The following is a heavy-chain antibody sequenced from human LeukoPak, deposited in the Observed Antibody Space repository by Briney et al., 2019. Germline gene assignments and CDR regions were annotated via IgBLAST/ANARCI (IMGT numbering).Heavy chain of an antibody. CDR3: ARLKSGVGWSDP. CDR2: IYYSGST. J-gene: IGHJ5*02. V-gene: IGHV4-39*01. Sequence: SETLSITCTVSGGSISNSSYYWGWIRQPPGKGLEWIGSIYYSGSTYYNPSLKSRVTMSVDTSKNQFSLKLSSVTAPDTAVYYCARLKSGVGWSDPWGQGTLVTVSS. CDR1: GGSISNSSYY. D-gene: IGHD2-8*01.